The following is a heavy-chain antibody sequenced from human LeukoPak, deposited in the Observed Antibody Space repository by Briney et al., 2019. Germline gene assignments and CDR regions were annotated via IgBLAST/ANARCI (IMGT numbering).Heavy chain of an antibody. J-gene: IGHJ6*03. CDR1: GFTFSSYA. CDR3: AKGGGYVTYYYMDV. Sequence: GGSLRPSCAASGFTFSSYAMSWVRQAPGKGLEWVSAISGSGGSTYYADSVKGRFTISRDNSKNTLYLQMNSLRAEDTAVYYCAKGGGYVTYYYMDVWGKGTTVTVSS. D-gene: IGHD5-12*01. V-gene: IGHV3-23*01. CDR2: ISGSGGST.